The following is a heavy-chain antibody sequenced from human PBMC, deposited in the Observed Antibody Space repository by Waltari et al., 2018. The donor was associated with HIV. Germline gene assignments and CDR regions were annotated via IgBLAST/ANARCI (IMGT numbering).Heavy chain of an antibody. CDR1: GGSFSGYY. V-gene: IGHV4-34*01. Sequence: QVQLQQWGAGLLKPSETLSLTCAVYGGSFSGYYWSWIRQPPGKGLGWIGEINHSGSTNYNPSLKSRVTISVDTSKNQFSLKLSSVAAADTAVYYCARSLAMVRGTLDVWGQGTTVTVSS. D-gene: IGHD3-10*01. CDR3: ARSLAMVRGTLDV. J-gene: IGHJ6*02. CDR2: INHSGST.